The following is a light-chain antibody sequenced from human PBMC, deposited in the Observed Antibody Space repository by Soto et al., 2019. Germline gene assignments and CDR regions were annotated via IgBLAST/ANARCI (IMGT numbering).Light chain of an antibody. CDR1: QNVNDW. CDR3: QQYLLYWWT. Sequence: DLQMTQSPSTLSASIGDRVTITCRASQNVNDWLAWFQQKPGKAPKLLMYRASRLETGVPSRFSGSGYGTEFTLTISSLQPEDFATYYCQQYLLYWWTFGPGTKVEIK. CDR2: RAS. J-gene: IGKJ1*01. V-gene: IGKV1-5*03.